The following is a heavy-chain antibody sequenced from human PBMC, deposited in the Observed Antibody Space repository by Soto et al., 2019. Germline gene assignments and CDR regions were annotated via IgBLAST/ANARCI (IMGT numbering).Heavy chain of an antibody. CDR2: ITHDGSGT. CDR1: GFTFTNYW. Sequence: GGSLRLSCAASGFTFTNYWMHWVRQVPGRGLVWVSGITHDGSGTKYADSVKGRFTISRDNAKNTVYLQMNSLRPEDTAVYYCGSVLAYWGHGSLVTVSS. V-gene: IGHV3-74*01. J-gene: IGHJ4*01. CDR3: GSVLAY.